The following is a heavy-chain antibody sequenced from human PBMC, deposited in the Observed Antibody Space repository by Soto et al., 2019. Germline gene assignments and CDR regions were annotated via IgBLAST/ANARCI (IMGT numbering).Heavy chain of an antibody. Sequence: QVQLPESGPGLVKPSQTLSHTCTVSGGSISSGGYYWSWIRQHPGKGLEWIGYIYYSGSTYYNPSLKRRVTISLDTSKNQFSLKLSSVTAADTAVYYCARVVPYDSSGPNGWVCYFDYWGQGTLVTVSS. CDR2: IYYSGST. CDR1: GGSISSGGYY. J-gene: IGHJ4*02. D-gene: IGHD3-22*01. V-gene: IGHV4-31*03. CDR3: ARVVPYDSSGPNGWVCYFDY.